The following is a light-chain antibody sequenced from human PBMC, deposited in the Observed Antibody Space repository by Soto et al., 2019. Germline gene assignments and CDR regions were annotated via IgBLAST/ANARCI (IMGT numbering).Light chain of an antibody. CDR2: KAS. V-gene: IGKV1-5*03. J-gene: IGKJ1*01. CDR3: QQRSNWTPT. Sequence: DIKMNQSPSTLSSYLGDRVTITWGASQSISSWLAWYQQKPGKAPKLLIYKASSLESGVPSRFSGSVSGTDGTITITSLEKEDGTVYYCQQRSNWTPTFGQGTMVDIK. CDR1: QSISSW.